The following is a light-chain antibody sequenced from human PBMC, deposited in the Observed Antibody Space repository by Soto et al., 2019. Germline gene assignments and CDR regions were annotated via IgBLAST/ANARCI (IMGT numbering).Light chain of an antibody. Sequence: QAVVTQEPSFSVSPGGTVTLTCGLSSGSVSTSYYPGWYQQTPGQAPRTLIYNTNTRSSGVPDRFSGSILGTKAALTITGAQADDESDCYCVLFMGSGTWVFGGGTQLTVL. CDR2: NTN. CDR3: VLFMGSGTWV. V-gene: IGLV8-61*01. J-gene: IGLJ2*01. CDR1: SGSVSTSYY.